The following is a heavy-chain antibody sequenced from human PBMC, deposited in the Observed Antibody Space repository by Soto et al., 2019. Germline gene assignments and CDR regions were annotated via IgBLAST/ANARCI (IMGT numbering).Heavy chain of an antibody. CDR2: ISGSADST. CDR1: GFSFSSFA. J-gene: IGHJ6*02. CDR3: AKTRGAMIYAISVYGMDV. Sequence: EVQLLESEGGFIHPGGSLRLSCAASGFSFSSFAMNWVRQAPGKGLEWVSIISGSADSTFYADSVKGRFTISRDNSKSTLYLQINSLRAEDTAVYYCAKTRGAMIYAISVYGMDVWGQGTTVTVSS. V-gene: IGHV3-23*01. D-gene: IGHD2-8*01.